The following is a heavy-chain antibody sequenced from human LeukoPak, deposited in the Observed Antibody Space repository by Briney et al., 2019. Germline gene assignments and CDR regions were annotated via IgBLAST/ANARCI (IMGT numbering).Heavy chain of an antibody. J-gene: IGHJ5*02. D-gene: IGHD6-19*01. CDR1: GFTFSSYA. CDR3: ARESGYSSGWYGNWFDP. V-gene: IGHV3-7*01. Sequence: GSLRLSCAASGFTFSSYAMGWVRQPPGKGLQWVANIKQDGSEKYYVDSVKGRFTISRDNAKNSLYLQMNSLRAEDTAVYYCARESGYSSGWYGNWFDPWGQGTLVTVSS. CDR2: IKQDGSEK.